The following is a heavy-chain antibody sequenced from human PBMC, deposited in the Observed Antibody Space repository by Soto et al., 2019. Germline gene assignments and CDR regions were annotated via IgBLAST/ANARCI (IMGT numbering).Heavy chain of an antibody. CDR3: VREIDIPHNYFDN. CDR1: GFTFDDYT. Sequence: GGSLRLSCAASGFTFDDYTMHWVRQAPGKGLEWVSLISWDGGSTYYADSVKGRFTISRDNSKNSLYLQMNSLRTEDTALYYCVREIDIPHNYFDNWGQGTRVTVSS. J-gene: IGHJ4*02. D-gene: IGHD2-21*01. V-gene: IGHV3-43*01. CDR2: ISWDGGST.